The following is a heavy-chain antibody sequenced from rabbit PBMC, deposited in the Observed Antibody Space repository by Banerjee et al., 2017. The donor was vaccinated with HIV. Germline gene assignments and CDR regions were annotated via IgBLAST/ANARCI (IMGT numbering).Heavy chain of an antibody. CDR3: ARDPSYDEYGDSLSYFDL. CDR2: IDPVFGST. CDR1: GIDFSTYWY. D-gene: IGHD2-1*01. J-gene: IGHJ4*01. Sequence: QEQLVESGGGLVQPEGSLTLTCKASGIDFSTYWYICWVRQAPGKGLEWIGYIDPVFGSTYYASWVNGRFTISSHNAQNTLYLQLNSLTAADTATYFCARDPSYDEYGDSLSYFDLWGPGTLVTVS. V-gene: IGHV1S43*01.